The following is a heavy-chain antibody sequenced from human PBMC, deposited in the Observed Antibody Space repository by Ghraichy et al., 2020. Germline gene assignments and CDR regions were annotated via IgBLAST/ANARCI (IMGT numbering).Heavy chain of an antibody. CDR3: AKDNGVWGGYDVGGGPAFDF. J-gene: IGHJ5*01. V-gene: IGHV3-43*01. Sequence: GGSLRLSCAASGFIFDDFTMHWVRQVPGKGLEWVSLISWDGRDTYYADSVKGRFTISRDNGKNSLFLQMNSLKAEDTALYYCAKDNGVWGGYDVGGGPAFDFWGQGALVTVS. D-gene: IGHD3-3*01. CDR2: ISWDGRDT. CDR1: GFIFDDFT.